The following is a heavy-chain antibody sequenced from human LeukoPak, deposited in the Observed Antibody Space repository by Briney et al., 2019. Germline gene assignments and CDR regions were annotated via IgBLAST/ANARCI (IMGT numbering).Heavy chain of an antibody. D-gene: IGHD5-18*01. Sequence: PGGSLRLSCAASGFTFSSYETNWVRQAPGKGLEWVSVIYSGGSTYYADSVKGRFTISRDNSKNTLYLQMNSLRAEDTAVYYCARAEYSYGARFDYWGQGTLVTVSS. CDR1: GFTFSSYE. J-gene: IGHJ4*02. V-gene: IGHV3-53*01. CDR3: ARAEYSYGARFDY. CDR2: IYSGGST.